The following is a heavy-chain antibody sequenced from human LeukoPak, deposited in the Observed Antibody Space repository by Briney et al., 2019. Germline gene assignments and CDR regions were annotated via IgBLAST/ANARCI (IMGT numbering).Heavy chain of an antibody. CDR2: ISPNNGDT. V-gene: IGHV1-2*02. J-gene: IGHJ4*02. CDR3: ARGSSLTGNRVPPDY. Sequence: EASVKVSCKASGYSFAGYYIHWVRQAPGQGLDWMGWISPNNGDTKYAQNFRGRVTMTRDTSITTAYMEMSTLTSDDTAMYYCARGSSLTGNRVPPDYWGQGTLVTVSS. CDR1: GYSFAGYY. D-gene: IGHD1-20*01.